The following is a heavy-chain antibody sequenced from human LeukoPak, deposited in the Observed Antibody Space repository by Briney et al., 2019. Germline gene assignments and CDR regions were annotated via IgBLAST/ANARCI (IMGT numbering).Heavy chain of an antibody. Sequence: GGSLRLSCAASGFTFSSYWMSWVRQAPGKGLEWVSAISGSGGSTYYADSVKGRFTISRDNSKNTLYLQMNSLRAEDTAVYYCAKGKAMVGYYYYMDVWGKGTTVTVSS. J-gene: IGHJ6*03. CDR3: AKGKAMVGYYYYMDV. D-gene: IGHD5-18*01. CDR2: ISGSGGST. CDR1: GFTFSSYW. V-gene: IGHV3-23*01.